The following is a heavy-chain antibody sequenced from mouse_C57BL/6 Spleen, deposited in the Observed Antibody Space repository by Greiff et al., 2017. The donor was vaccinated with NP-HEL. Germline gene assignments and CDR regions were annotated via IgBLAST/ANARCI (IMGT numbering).Heavy chain of an antibody. CDR1: GYSITSGYY. D-gene: IGHD1-1*01. J-gene: IGHJ1*03. CDR3: ARGTTVVAPHFDV. V-gene: IGHV3-6*01. Sequence: ESGPGLVKPSQSLSLTCSVTGYSITSGYYWNWIRQFPGNKLEWMGYISYDGSNNYNPSLKNRISITRDTSKNQFFLKLNSVTTEDTATYYCARGTTVVAPHFDVWGTGTTVTVSS. CDR2: ISYDGSN.